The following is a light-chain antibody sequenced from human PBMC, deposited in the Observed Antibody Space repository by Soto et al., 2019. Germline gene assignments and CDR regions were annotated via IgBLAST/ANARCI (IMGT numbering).Light chain of an antibody. V-gene: IGLV2-14*01. CDR2: DVS. J-gene: IGLJ1*01. CDR3: SSYTSTRTYV. CDR1: SSDVGGYNY. Sequence: QSVLTQPASVSWSPGHSIAISCTGTSSDVGGYNYVSWYQQHPGKAPVLMIYDVSIRPSGVTNRSSGSKSGNTASLTISGLQAEDEADYYCSSYTSTRTYVFGNGTKVTVL.